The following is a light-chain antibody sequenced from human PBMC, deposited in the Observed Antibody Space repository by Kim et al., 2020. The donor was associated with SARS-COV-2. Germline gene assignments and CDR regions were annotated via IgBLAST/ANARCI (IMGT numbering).Light chain of an antibody. CDR1: QSLLNRKQYNY. CDR3: MQTLQAPRT. V-gene: IGKV2-28*01. Sequence: PASISGSSRQSLLNRKQYNYLDWYQQKPGQSPQLLIYLGSKRASGAPDRFSGSGSGTEFTLKISRVQAEDVGVYYCMQTLQAPRTFGQGTRLEIK. J-gene: IGKJ5*01. CDR2: LGS.